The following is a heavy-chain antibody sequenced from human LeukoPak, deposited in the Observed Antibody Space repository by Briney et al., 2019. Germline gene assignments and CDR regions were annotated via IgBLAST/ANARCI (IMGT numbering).Heavy chain of an antibody. CDR2: IIPIFGTA. J-gene: IGHJ6*03. CDR3: ARGSGSYYNPSYYYYYMDV. V-gene: IGHV1-69*01. Sequence: SVKVSCKASGGTFFNYGVTWVRQAPGQGFEWMGGIIPIFGTANYAQKFQGRVTITADESTSTAYMELSSLRSEDTAVYYCARGSGSYYNPSYYYYYMDVWGKGTTVTVSS. CDR1: GGTFFNYG. D-gene: IGHD3-10*01.